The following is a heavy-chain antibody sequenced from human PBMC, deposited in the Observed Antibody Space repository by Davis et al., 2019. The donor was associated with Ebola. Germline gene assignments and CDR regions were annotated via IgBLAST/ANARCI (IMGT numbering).Heavy chain of an antibody. V-gene: IGHV6-1*01. CDR3: ARGRRLWFGELFNYGMDV. D-gene: IGHD3-10*01. J-gene: IGHJ6*02. CDR2: TYYRSKWKN. Sequence: SQTLSLTCAISGDSVSSNSAAWSWMRQSPSRGLEWLGRTYYRSKWKNEYALSVKSRIAINPDASKNQFSLKLSSVTAADTAVYYCARGRRLWFGELFNYGMDVWGQGTTVTVSS. CDR1: GDSVSSNSAA.